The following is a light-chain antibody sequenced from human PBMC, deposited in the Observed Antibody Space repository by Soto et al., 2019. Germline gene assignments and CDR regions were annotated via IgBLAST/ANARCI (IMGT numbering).Light chain of an antibody. CDR1: SSDVGGYNY. CDR3: CSYTDSRTHI. V-gene: IGLV2-14*01. J-gene: IGLJ1*01. Sequence: QSALTQRASVSGSPGQSITISCTGTSSDVGGYNYVSWYQQHPGKAPKLIIFEVSYRPSGISNRFSASKSGDTASLTISGLQADDEADYYCCSYTDSRTHIFGSGTKV. CDR2: EVS.